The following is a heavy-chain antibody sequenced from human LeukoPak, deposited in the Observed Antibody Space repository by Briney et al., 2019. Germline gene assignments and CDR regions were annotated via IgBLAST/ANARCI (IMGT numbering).Heavy chain of an antibody. D-gene: IGHD2-2*01. CDR2: ISSSSSTI. J-gene: IGHJ4*02. CDR1: GFTFSSYS. V-gene: IGHV3-48*01. CDR3: AREGGGYCSSPSCYSY. Sequence: PGGSLRLSCAASGFTFSSYSMNWVRQAPGKGLDWVSYISSSSSTIYYADSVKGRFTISRDNAKNSLYLQMNSLRAEDTAVYYCAREGGGYCSSPSCYSYWGQGTLVTVSS.